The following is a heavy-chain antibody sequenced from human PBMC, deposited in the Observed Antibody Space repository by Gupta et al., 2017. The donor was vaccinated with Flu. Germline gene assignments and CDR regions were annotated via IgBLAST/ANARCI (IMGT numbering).Heavy chain of an antibody. CDR2: TRNKANSYTT. CDR3: LTRLAATPSRDY. D-gene: IGHD2-15*01. J-gene: IGHJ4*02. CDR1: GFTFSDHY. Sequence: EVQLVESGGGLVQPGGSLRLSCAASGFTFSDHYMDWVRQAPGKGLEWVGRTRNKANSYTTEYAASVKGRFTISRDDSKNSLYLQMNSLKTEDTAVYYWLTRLAATPSRDYWGQGTLVTVSS. V-gene: IGHV3-72*01.